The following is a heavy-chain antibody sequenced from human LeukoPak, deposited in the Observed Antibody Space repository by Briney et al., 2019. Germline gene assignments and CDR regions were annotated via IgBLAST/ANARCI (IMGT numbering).Heavy chain of an antibody. J-gene: IGHJ4*02. V-gene: IGHV6-1*01. CDR1: GDSVSSNSAA. Sequence: SQTLSLTCAISGDSVSSNSAAWNWLTQSPSRGLEWLGRTYYRSKWYNDYAVSVKSRITINPDTSKNQFSLQLNSVTPEDTAVYYCARELNWNYYFDYWGQGTLVTVSS. CDR2: TYYRSKWYN. D-gene: IGHD1-7*01. CDR3: ARELNWNYYFDY.